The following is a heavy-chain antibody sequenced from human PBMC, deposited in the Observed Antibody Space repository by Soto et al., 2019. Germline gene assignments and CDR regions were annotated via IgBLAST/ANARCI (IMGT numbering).Heavy chain of an antibody. Sequence: PSETLSLTCTLSDDFSSSNGHYWGWIRQPPGKGLEWIGDISYSGSTHYNPSLKSRITINPDTSKNQFSLQLSSVSPADTAVYYCAGGVLHWGQGTLVTVSS. J-gene: IGHJ4*01. V-gene: IGHV4-39*01. CDR3: AGGVLH. CDR2: ISYSGST. CDR1: DDFSSSNGHY.